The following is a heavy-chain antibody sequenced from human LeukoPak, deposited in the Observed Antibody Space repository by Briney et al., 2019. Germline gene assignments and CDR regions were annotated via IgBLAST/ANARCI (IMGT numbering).Heavy chain of an antibody. D-gene: IGHD2-2*01. V-gene: IGHV3-11*06. J-gene: IGHJ4*02. Sequence: GGSLRLSCAASGFTFSDYYMSWIRQAPGKGLEWVSYISSSSSYTNYADSVKGRFTISRDTAKNSLYLQMNSLRAEDTAVYYCARAGRYCSSTSCSIPDYWGQGTLVTVSS. CDR1: GFTFSDYY. CDR3: ARAGRYCSSTSCSIPDY. CDR2: ISSSSSYT.